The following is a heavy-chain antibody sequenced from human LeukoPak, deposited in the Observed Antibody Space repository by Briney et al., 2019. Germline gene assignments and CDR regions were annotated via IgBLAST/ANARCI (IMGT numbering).Heavy chain of an antibody. V-gene: IGHV3-9*01. Sequence: GGSLRLSCAASGFTFDDYAMHWVRQAPGKGLEWVSGISWNSGSIGHADSVKGRFTISRDNAKNSLHLQMNSLRAEDTALFFCAKGRSAWYVGYLDYWGQGTLVTVSS. CDR2: ISWNSGSI. CDR1: GFTFDDYA. CDR3: AKGRSAWYVGYLDY. J-gene: IGHJ4*02. D-gene: IGHD6-19*01.